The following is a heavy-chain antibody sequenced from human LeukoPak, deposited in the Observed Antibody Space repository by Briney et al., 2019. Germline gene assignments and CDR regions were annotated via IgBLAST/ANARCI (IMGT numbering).Heavy chain of an antibody. D-gene: IGHD6-13*01. CDR2: IKSDGSST. J-gene: IGHJ4*02. CDR3: ARDSSSWYYDY. Sequence: GALRLPCAASGFTFSSYWMQWVRQAPGKGLVWVSCIKSDGSSTTYADSVKGRFTIFRDNAKNTLHLQMNSLRAEDTAVYYCARDSSSWYYDYWGQGTLVTVSS. CDR1: GFTFSSYW. V-gene: IGHV3-74*03.